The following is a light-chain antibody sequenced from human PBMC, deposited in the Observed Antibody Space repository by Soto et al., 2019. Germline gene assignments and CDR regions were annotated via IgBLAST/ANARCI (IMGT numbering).Light chain of an antibody. CDR2: GVS. Sequence: EVVLTQSPGTLSLSPGERATLSCRASQSVSGSDLAWYQQKPGQAPRLLISGVSNRATGTPDRFSGNGSGKDFTLTISSLESEDFAVFYCHQYGISPPTFGPGTKVEI. J-gene: IGKJ1*01. V-gene: IGKV3-20*01. CDR3: HQYGISPPT. CDR1: QSVSGSD.